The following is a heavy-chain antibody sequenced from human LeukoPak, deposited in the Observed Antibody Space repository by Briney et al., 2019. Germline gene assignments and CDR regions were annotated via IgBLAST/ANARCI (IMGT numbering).Heavy chain of an antibody. J-gene: IGHJ4*02. D-gene: IGHD2-21*02. CDR1: GFSVSNYY. Sequence: GGSLRLSCAASGFSVSNYYMSWVRQPPGKGLEWVSVMYTGGGRYYGDSVKGRFTISRDNSKSTVFLQMNSLRVEDTALYYCTRGQSYCGADCYSDWGQGTLVTVSS. CDR2: MYTGGGR. CDR3: TRGQSYCGADCYSD. V-gene: IGHV3-66*01.